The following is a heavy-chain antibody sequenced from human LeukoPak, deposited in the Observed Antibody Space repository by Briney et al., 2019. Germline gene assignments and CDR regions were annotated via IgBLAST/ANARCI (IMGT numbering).Heavy chain of an antibody. CDR2: IYYSGNT. CDR1: GGSISSYY. J-gene: IGHJ3*01. CDR3: ARTKPLDPFDF. Sequence: PSETLSLTCTVSGGSISSYYWSWIRQPPGKGLEWIGYIYYSGNTYYNPSLKSRVTISVDTSMNQFSLKVNSVTAADTAVYYCARTKPLDPFDFWGQGTLVTVSS. V-gene: IGHV4-59*01.